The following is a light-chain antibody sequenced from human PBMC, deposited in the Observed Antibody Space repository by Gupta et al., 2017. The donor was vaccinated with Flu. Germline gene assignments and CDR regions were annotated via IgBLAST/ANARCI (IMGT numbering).Light chain of an antibody. V-gene: IGLV2-8*01. CDR3: SSYAGRNNLVI. J-gene: IGLJ2*01. CDR2: EVD. Sequence: SSDVGGYNYVSWYQHHPGKAPKLLISEVDKRTSGVPDRFSGSKSGNTASLTVSGLLADDEAEYYCSSYAGRNNLVIFGGGTKLTVL. CDR1: SSDVGGYNY.